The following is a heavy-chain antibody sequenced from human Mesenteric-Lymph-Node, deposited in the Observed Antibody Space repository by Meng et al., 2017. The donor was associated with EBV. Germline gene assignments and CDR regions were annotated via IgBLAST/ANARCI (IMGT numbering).Heavy chain of an antibody. CDR3: ARGYSSSRYYFDY. CDR2: INHSGST. CDR1: GGSFSGYY. J-gene: IGHJ4*02. D-gene: IGHD6-13*01. Sequence: QVQLQQWGAGLLKPAEPLPLTCAVYGGSFSGYYWSWIRQPPGKGLEWIGEINHSGSTNYNPSLKSRVTISVDTSKNQFSLKLSSVTAADTAVYYCARGYSSSRYYFDYWGQGTLVTVSS. V-gene: IGHV4-34*01.